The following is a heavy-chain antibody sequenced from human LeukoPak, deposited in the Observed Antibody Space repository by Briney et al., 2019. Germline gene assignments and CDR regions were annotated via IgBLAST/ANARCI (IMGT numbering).Heavy chain of an antibody. CDR2: IYYSGST. D-gene: IGHD3-3*01. Sequence: PSETLSLTCTVSGGSISSYYWSWIRQPPGKGLEWIGYIYYSGSTNYNPSLKSRVTISVDTSKNQFSLKLSSVTAADTAVYYCASGVVTGSYYYYYMDVWGKGTTVTVSS. J-gene: IGHJ6*03. CDR1: GGSISSYY. CDR3: ASGVVTGSYYYYYMDV. V-gene: IGHV4-59*01.